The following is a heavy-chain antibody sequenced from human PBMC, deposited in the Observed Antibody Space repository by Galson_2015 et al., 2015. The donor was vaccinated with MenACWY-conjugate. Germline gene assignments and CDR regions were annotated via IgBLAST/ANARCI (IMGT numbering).Heavy chain of an antibody. J-gene: IGHJ4*02. V-gene: IGHV4-59*11. CDR1: GGSITTHY. D-gene: IGHD4-17*01. CDR2: IYYSGSA. CDR3: ATFGDYPRWMGFFDN. Sequence: SETLSLTCSVSGGSITTHYWSWIRQPPGKSLEWIGYIYYSGSAHYSPSLNSRVTMSVDTSRNQVSLKLSSVTAADTAVYYCATFGDYPRWMGFFDNWGQGTLVTVSS.